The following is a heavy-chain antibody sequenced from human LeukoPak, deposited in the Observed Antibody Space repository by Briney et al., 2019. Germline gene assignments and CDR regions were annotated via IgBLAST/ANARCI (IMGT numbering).Heavy chain of an antibody. J-gene: IGHJ3*02. V-gene: IGHV1-69*04. CDR2: TIPILGIA. D-gene: IGHD5-24*01. CDR3: ARGMATIPDAFDI. Sequence: SVKVSCKASGGTFSIYAISWVRQAPGQGLEWMGRTIPILGIANYAQKFQGRVTITADKSTSTAYMELSSLRSEDTAVYYCARGMATIPDAFDIWGQGTMVTVSS. CDR1: GGTFSIYA.